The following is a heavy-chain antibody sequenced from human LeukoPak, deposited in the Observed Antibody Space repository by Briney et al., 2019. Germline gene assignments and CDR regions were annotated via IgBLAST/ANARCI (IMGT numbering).Heavy chain of an antibody. CDR3: AIDRVSLFDY. J-gene: IGHJ4*02. V-gene: IGHV3-53*01. Sequence: GGSLRLSCAASGFTVSSNYMSWVRQAPGKGLEWVSVIYSGGSTYYADSVKGRFTISRGNSKNTLYLQMNSLRAEDTAVYYCAIDRVSLFDYWGQGTLVTVSS. CDR1: GFTVSSNY. CDR2: IYSGGST.